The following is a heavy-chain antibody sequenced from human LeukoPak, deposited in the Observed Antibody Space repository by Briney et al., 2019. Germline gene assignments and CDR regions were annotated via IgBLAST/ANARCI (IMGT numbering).Heavy chain of an antibody. CDR2: ISYDGSNK. CDR3: ARLLGATGGDY. CDR1: GFTFSSYA. J-gene: IGHJ4*02. V-gene: IGHV3-30-3*01. Sequence: GRSLRLSCAASGFTFSSYAMPWVRQAPGKGLEWVAVISYDGSNKYYADSVKGRFTISRDNSKNTLYLQMNSLRAEDTAVYYCARLLGATGGDYWGQGTLVTASS. D-gene: IGHD1-26*01.